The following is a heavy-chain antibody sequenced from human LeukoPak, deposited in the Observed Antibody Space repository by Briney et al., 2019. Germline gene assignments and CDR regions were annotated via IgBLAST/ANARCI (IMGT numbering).Heavy chain of an antibody. CDR1: GFTFSSYW. CDR2: INSDGGST. D-gene: IGHD3-9*01. Sequence: GGSLRLSCAASGFTFSSYWMHWVRQAPGKGLVWVSRINSDGGSTSYADSVKGRFTISRDNAKNTLYLQMNSLRAEDTAVYYCAREFSPRLVIIGVFSYWGQGTLVTVSS. V-gene: IGHV3-74*01. J-gene: IGHJ4*02. CDR3: AREFSPRLVIIGVFSY.